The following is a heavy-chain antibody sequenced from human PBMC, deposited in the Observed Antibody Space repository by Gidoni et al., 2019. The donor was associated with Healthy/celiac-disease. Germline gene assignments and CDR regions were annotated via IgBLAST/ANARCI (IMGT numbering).Heavy chain of an antibody. CDR2: IYYSGST. CDR3: ASNGLGDEGSPFDY. Sequence: QVQLQESGPGLVKPSETLSLTCTVSGGSVSSGSYYWSWIRQPPGKGLEWIGYIYYSGSTNYNPSLKSRATISVDTSKNQFSLKLSSVTAADTAVYYCASNGLGDEGSPFDYWGQGTLVTVSS. D-gene: IGHD3-16*01. CDR1: GGSVSSGSYY. V-gene: IGHV4-61*01. J-gene: IGHJ4*02.